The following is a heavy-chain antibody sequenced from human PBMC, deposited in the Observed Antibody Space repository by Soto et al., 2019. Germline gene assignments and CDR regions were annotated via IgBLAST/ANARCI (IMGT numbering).Heavy chain of an antibody. V-gene: IGHV4-61*01. Sequence: SETLSLTCTVSGGSVSSGSYYWSWIRQPPGKGLEWIGYIYYSGSTNYNPSLKSRVTISVDTSKNQFSLKLSSVAAADTAVSYCSRGDCSGRSCYHLDYWGQGTLVTVSS. J-gene: IGHJ4*02. D-gene: IGHD2-15*01. CDR3: SRGDCSGRSCYHLDY. CDR1: GGSVSSGSYY. CDR2: IYYSGST.